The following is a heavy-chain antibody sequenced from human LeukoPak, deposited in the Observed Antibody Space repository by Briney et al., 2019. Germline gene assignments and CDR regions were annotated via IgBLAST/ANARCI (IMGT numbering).Heavy chain of an antibody. Sequence: ASVKDSCKASGYTFTSYDINWVRQATGQGLEWMGWMNPNSGNTGYAQKFQGRVTITRNTSISTAYMELSSLRSEDTAVYYCARSSSSWYEGDYYYMDVWGKGTTVTVSS. D-gene: IGHD6-13*01. CDR1: GYTFTSYD. V-gene: IGHV1-8*03. CDR2: MNPNSGNT. J-gene: IGHJ6*03. CDR3: ARSSSSWYEGDYYYMDV.